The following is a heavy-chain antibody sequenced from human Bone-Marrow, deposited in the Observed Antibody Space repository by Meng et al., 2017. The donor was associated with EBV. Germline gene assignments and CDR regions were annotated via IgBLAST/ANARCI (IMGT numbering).Heavy chain of an antibody. V-gene: IGHV1-69*01. CDR2: IIPMFGTR. CDR3: AGGGDILTGLDF. Sequence: QVQLVQAGPKVKKPGSSVRVSCKTSADTFSYAFTWVRQAPGQGLEWMGGIIPMFGTRRYTEKFQGRLTMAADEFSGSVYMELRGLTSEDTAVYYCAGGGDILTGLDFWGQGTLVTVSS. J-gene: IGHJ1*01. D-gene: IGHD3-9*01. CDR1: ADTFSYA.